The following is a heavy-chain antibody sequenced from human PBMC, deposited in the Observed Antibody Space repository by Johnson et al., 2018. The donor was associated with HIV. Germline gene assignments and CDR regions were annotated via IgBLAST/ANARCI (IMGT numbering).Heavy chain of an antibody. CDR1: GFTFSSYW. CDR3: ARAIGDGYPGMKAFDI. V-gene: IGHV3-7*01. J-gene: IGHJ3*02. CDR2: IKQDGSEK. Sequence: VQLVESGGGLVQPGGSLRLSCAASGFTFSSYWMSWVRQAPGKGLEWVANIKQDGSEKYYVDYVKGRFTISRDNAKNSLYLQMNSLRAGDTAVYYCARAIGDGYPGMKAFDIWGQGTMVTVSS. D-gene: IGHD5-24*01.